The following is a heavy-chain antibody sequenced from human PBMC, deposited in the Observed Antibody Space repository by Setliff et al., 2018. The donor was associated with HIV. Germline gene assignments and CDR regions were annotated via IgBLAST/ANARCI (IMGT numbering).Heavy chain of an antibody. CDR3: ARDYRTTDILSSGYMDV. J-gene: IGHJ6*03. CDR1: GYTFTDYF. CDR2: ISPDNGNT. D-gene: IGHD3-9*01. Sequence: ASVKVSCKSSGYTFTDYFIHWVRQAPGQGLEWMGWISPDNGNTRISQRFRGSVTMTRDRSINTAYMELSGLTSDDTAVYYCARDYRTTDILSSGYMDVWGKGTTVTSP. V-gene: IGHV1-2*02.